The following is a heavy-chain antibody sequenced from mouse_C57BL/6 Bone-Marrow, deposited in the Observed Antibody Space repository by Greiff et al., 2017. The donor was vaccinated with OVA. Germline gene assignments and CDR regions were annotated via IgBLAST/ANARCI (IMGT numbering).Heavy chain of an antibody. J-gene: IGHJ2*01. CDR2: IDPSDSYT. CDR3: ARDGYWDYFDY. D-gene: IGHD2-3*01. CDR1: GYTFTSYW. Sequence: QVQLQQPGAELVMPGASVKLSCEASGYTFTSYWMHWVKQRPGQGLEWIGEIDPSDSYTNYNQKFKGKSTLTVDKSSSTAYMQLSSLTSEDSAVYYCARDGYWDYFDYWGQGTTLTVSS. V-gene: IGHV1-69*01.